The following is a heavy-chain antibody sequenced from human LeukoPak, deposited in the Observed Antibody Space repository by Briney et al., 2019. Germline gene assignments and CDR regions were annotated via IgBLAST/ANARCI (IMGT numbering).Heavy chain of an antibody. V-gene: IGHV1-2*02. CDR1: GYTFTGYY. J-gene: IGHJ6*03. CDR3: ARAGKGRLDYYYYMDV. CDR2: INPNSGGT. Sequence: ASVKVSRKASGYTFTGYYMHWVRQAPGQGLEWMGWINPNSGGTNYAQKFQGRVTMTRDTSISTAYMELSRLRSDDTAVYYCARAGKGRLDYYYYMDVWGKGTTVTISS.